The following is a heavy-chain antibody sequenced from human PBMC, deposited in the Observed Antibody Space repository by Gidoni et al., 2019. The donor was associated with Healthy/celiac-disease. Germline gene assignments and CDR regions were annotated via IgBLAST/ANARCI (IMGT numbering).Heavy chain of an antibody. D-gene: IGHD3-22*01. CDR3: ARSAVYDSSGYYHSPGYFQH. Sequence: QVQLVQSGAEVKKPGSSVKVSCKASGGTFSSYAISWVRQAPGQGLEWMGGIIPIFGTANYAQKFQGRVTITADESTSTAYMELSSLRSEDTAVYYCARSAVYDSSGYYHSPGYFQHWGQGTLVTVSS. J-gene: IGHJ1*01. CDR1: GGTFSSYA. V-gene: IGHV1-69*01. CDR2: IIPIFGTA.